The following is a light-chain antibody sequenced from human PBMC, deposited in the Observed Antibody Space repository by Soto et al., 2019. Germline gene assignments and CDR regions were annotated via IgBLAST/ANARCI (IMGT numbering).Light chain of an antibody. CDR3: QHYTSYSEA. CDR1: QSVLYSSNHKNY. Sequence: DIVMTQSLDSPAVTLGERATINCKSSQSVLYSSNHKNYLASNQQKPGQPPKLRIYWPSTRESGVPNRFSGSGSGTEFTLTIISLQPDDFAPYYCQHYTSYSEAFWQRSNVEIK. CDR2: WPS. V-gene: IGKV4-1*01. J-gene: IGKJ1*01.